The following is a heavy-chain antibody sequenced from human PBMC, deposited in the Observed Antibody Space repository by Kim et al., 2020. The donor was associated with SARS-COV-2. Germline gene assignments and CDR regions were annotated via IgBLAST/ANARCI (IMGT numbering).Heavy chain of an antibody. D-gene: IGHD3-22*01. CDR1: GLTVSRNA. V-gene: IGHV3-33*01. CDR2: VWYDGSKR. J-gene: IGHJ3*01. CDR3: ARGKVIAGSTRSPGALDV. Sequence: GGSLRLSCAASGLTVSRNAMHWVRQAPGKGLEWVAVVWYDGSKRYFGDSVKGRFSIARDNSMNTVDLQMNSLRVDDTATYYCARGKVIAGSTRSPGALDVWGQGTLVIVSS.